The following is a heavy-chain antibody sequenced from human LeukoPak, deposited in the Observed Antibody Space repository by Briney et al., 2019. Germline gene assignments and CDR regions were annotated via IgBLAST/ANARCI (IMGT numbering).Heavy chain of an antibody. CDR1: GFTFSSYW. J-gene: IGHJ4*02. D-gene: IGHD3-10*01. CDR3: ARGGVRGVMWLGY. Sequence: GSLRLSCAASGFTFSSYWMSWVRQPPGKGLEWIGEINHSGSTNYNPSLKSRVTISVDTSKNQFSLKLSSVTAADTAVYYCARGGVRGVMWLGYWGQGTLVTVSS. V-gene: IGHV4-34*01. CDR2: INHSGST.